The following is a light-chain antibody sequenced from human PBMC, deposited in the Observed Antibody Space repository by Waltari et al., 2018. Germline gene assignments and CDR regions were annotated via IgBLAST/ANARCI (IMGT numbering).Light chain of an antibody. CDR2: AAS. CDR3: QNHERLPAT. V-gene: IGKV3-20*01. Sequence: VLTQSPGTLSLSPGETATLSCRDSQSISKYLVWYQQRPGHAPRLLIYAASTRATGVPDRFSGSGYGTDFTLTISRLEPEDFAVYYCQNHERLPATFGQGTKVEIK. CDR1: QSISKY. J-gene: IGKJ1*01.